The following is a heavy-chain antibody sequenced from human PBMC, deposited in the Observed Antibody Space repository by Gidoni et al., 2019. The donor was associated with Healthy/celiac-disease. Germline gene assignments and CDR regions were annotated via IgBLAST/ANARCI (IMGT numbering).Heavy chain of an antibody. V-gene: IGHV4-34*01. CDR3: ARGPDYYDSSGYHTTPKDREVSYYFDY. CDR1: GGSFSGYY. J-gene: IGHJ4*02. D-gene: IGHD3-22*01. CDR2: INHSGST. Sequence: QVQLQQWGAGLLKPSETLSLTCAVYGGSFSGYYWSWIRQPPGKGLEWIGEINHSGSTNYNPSLKSRVTISVDTSKNQFSLKLSSVTAADTAVYYCARGPDYYDSSGYHTTPKDREVSYYFDYWGQGTLVTVSS.